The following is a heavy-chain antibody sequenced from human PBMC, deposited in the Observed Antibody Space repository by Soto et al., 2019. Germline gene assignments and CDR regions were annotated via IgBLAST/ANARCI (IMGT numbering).Heavy chain of an antibody. Sequence: GGSLRLSCAASGFTFSSYAMSWVRQAPGKGLEWVSAISGSGGSTYYADSVKGRFTISRDNSKNTLYLQMNSLRAEDTAVYYCAINRAQITIFGVVITRPRFDYWGQGTLVTVSS. V-gene: IGHV3-23*01. D-gene: IGHD3-3*01. J-gene: IGHJ4*02. CDR3: AINRAQITIFGVVITRPRFDY. CDR2: ISGSGGST. CDR1: GFTFSSYA.